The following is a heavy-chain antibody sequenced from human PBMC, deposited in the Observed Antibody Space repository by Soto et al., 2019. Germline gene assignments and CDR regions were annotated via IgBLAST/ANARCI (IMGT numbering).Heavy chain of an antibody. CDR3: ARAPTGGTWPVYFDW. J-gene: IGHJ4*02. V-gene: IGHV3-9*01. CDR1: AFTFGDFA. CDR2: INWNGNYI. D-gene: IGHD2-15*01. Sequence: EQLVESGGGLVQPGRSLRLSCTASAFTFGDFAMHWVRQVPGKGLEWVSGINWNGNYIGYADSVKGRFTVSRDNAKNSPYLQMNSLRPEHTALYFCARAPTGGTWPVYFDWWGRGTLVTVSS.